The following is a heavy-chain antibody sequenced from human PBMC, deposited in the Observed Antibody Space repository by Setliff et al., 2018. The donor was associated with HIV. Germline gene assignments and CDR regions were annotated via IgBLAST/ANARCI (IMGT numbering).Heavy chain of an antibody. CDR1: GGSISSHY. Sequence: ASETLSLTCTVSGGSISSHYWNWIRQPPGKGLEWIGNMFYSGSTNYNPSLKSRVTMSVDTSNDQFSLKLSSVTAADTAVYHCARSYCSSTSCSYYFDYWGQGTLVTVSS. J-gene: IGHJ4*02. CDR2: MFYSGST. CDR3: ARSYCSSTSCSYYFDY. V-gene: IGHV4-59*11. D-gene: IGHD2-2*01.